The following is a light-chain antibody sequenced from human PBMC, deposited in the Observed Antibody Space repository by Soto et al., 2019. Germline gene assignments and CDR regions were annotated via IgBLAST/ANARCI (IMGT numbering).Light chain of an antibody. CDR2: EDT. CDR1: SSDVGNYNL. J-gene: IGLJ3*02. V-gene: IGLV2-23*01. Sequence: QSVLTQPASVSGSPGQSITISCTGTSSDVGNYNLVSWYQKHPGKAPKLMIYEDTKRPTGVSNRFSGSKSGNTASLTISGLQAEDEADYYCCSYAGSTTLPHWVFGGGTQLTVL. CDR3: CSYAGSTTLPHWV.